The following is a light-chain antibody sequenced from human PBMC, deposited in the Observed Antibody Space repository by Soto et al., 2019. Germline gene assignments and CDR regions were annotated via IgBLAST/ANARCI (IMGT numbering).Light chain of an antibody. CDR3: SSYTASIASVV. J-gene: IGLJ2*01. CDR2: DVS. V-gene: IGLV2-14*03. CDR1: SSDVGSYNY. Sequence: QSVLTQPASVSGSPGQSITISCTGTSSDVGSYNYVSWYQQHPGKAPKVMIYDVSNRPPGVSNRFSGSTSGNTASLTISGLQPEDEADYYCSSYTASIASVVFGGGTKVTVL.